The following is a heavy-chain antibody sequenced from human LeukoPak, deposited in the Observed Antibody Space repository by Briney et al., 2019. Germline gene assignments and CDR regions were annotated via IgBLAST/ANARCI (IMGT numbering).Heavy chain of an antibody. J-gene: IGHJ4*02. D-gene: IGHD3-10*01. CDR2: ISSSGRTT. Sequence: PGGSLRLSCAASGFTFSSYEMNWVRQASGKGLEWVSYISSSGRTTYYADSVKGRFTISRDNAKNSLFLQMDSLRADDTAVYYCARVTELAAFDYWGQGTLVTVSS. CDR1: GFTFSSYE. CDR3: ARVTELAAFDY. V-gene: IGHV3-48*03.